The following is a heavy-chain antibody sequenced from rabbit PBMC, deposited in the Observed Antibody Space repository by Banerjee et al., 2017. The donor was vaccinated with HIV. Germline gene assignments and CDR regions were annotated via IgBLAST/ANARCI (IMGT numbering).Heavy chain of an antibody. CDR1: GFSFSSRYW. Sequence: QEQLEESGGDLVKPEGSLTLTCTASGFSFSSRYWICWVRQAPGKGLEWIACIDAGSSGSTYYASWAKGRFTISKTSSTTVTLQMNSLTAADMATYFYARDLAGVIGWNFNLWGPGTLVTVS. CDR3: ARDLAGVIGWNFNL. V-gene: IGHV1S45*01. D-gene: IGHD4-1*01. J-gene: IGHJ4*01. CDR2: IDAGSSGST.